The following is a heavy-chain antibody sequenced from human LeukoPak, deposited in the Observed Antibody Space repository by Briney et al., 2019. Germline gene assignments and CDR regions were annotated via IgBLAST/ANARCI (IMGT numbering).Heavy chain of an antibody. CDR3: ARGWYSSGWYDY. V-gene: IGHV3-7*01. J-gene: IGHJ4*02. D-gene: IGHD6-19*01. Sequence: PGESLKISCAASGFTFSSYWMSWVRQAPGKGLEWVANIKQDGSEKYYVDSVKGRFTISRDNAKNSLYLQMNSLRAEDTAVYYCARGWYSSGWYDYWGQGTLVTVSS. CDR2: IKQDGSEK. CDR1: GFTFSSYW.